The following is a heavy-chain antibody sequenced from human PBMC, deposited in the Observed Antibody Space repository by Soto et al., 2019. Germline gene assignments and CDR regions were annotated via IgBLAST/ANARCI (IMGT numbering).Heavy chain of an antibody. Sequence: AASVKGSCKASGYTFTSYGISWVRQAHGQGLEWMGWISAYNGNTNYAQRLQGRVTMTTDTSTSTAYVELRSLRSDDTAVYYCARVGYYDSSGYQGWFDPWGQGTLVTVSS. CDR1: GYTFTSYG. CDR3: ARVGYYDSSGYQGWFDP. D-gene: IGHD3-22*01. J-gene: IGHJ5*02. V-gene: IGHV1-18*01. CDR2: ISAYNGNT.